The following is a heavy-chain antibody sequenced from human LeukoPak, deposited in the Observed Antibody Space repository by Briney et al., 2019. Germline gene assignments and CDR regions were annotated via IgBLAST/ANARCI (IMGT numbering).Heavy chain of an antibody. CDR3: ARQFSSNPIDT. Sequence: SSETLSLTCTVSGDSISGSGNHWGWIRQSPGKGLEWIGSLDYSGTTHYNPSLKSQFTISRDTSKNQVSLKVTSVTAADTAVYYCARQFSSNPIDTWGQGTMVTVSS. CDR1: GDSISGSGNH. J-gene: IGHJ3*02. D-gene: IGHD6-13*01. CDR2: LDYSGTT. V-gene: IGHV4-39*01.